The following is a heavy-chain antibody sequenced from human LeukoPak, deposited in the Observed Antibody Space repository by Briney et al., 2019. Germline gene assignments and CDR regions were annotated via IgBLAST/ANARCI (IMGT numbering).Heavy chain of an antibody. Sequence: PGGSLRLSCAASGFTFSSYAMGWVRQAPGKGLEWVSAISGSGGSTYYADSVKGRFTISRDNSKNTLYLQMNSLRAEDTAVYYCAKDSYDFWSGYYTDKLFDYWGQGTLVTVSS. CDR1: GFTFSSYA. J-gene: IGHJ4*02. CDR3: AKDSYDFWSGYYTDKLFDY. D-gene: IGHD3-3*01. CDR2: ISGSGGST. V-gene: IGHV3-23*01.